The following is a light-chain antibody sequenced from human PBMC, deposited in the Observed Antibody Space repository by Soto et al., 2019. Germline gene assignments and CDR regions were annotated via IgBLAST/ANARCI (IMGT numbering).Light chain of an antibody. CDR3: QTWGTGIRV. CDR1: SGHSSYA. J-gene: IGLJ3*02. Sequence: QPVLTQPPSASASLGASVKLTCTLSSGHSSYAIAWHQQQAGKGPRYLMKLDSDGSHSKGDGIPDRFSGSSSGAERSLTISSLQSEDEADYYCQTWGTGIRVFGGGTKLTVL. CDR2: LDSDGSH. V-gene: IGLV4-69*01.